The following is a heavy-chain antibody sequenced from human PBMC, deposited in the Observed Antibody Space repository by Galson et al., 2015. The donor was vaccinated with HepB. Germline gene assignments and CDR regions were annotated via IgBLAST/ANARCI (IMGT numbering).Heavy chain of an antibody. J-gene: IGHJ4*02. Sequence: SLRLSCAASGFTVSTNYMSWVRQAPGKGLEWVAVIAFDGGKKYYADSVKARFTISRDNSENTLYLEMNSLRPEDTAVYYCARTLEGSGHHYDLVDYWGQGTLVTVSS. CDR3: ARTLEGSGHHYDLVDY. CDR1: GFTVSTNY. V-gene: IGHV3-30-3*01. D-gene: IGHD3-22*01. CDR2: IAFDGGKK.